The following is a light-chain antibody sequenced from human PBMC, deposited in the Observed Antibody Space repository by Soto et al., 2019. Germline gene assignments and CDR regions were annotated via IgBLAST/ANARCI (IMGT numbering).Light chain of an antibody. CDR3: LPHDSYPRT. Sequence: DIQMTQSPSALFASVGDRVSINCRASQGIRNNLGWYQQKPGEAPKRLIYGASSLQSGVPSRFSGSGSGTEFTLTISSLRPEDFATYYCLPHDSYPRTFGQGTKLEIK. J-gene: IGKJ1*01. CDR1: QGIRNN. CDR2: GAS. V-gene: IGKV1-17*01.